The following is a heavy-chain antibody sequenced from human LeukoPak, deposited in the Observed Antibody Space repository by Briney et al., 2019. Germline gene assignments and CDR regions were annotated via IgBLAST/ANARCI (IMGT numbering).Heavy chain of an antibody. Sequence: SETLSLTCAVSGGSISSSNWWSWVRQPPGKGLEWIGEIYHSGSTNYNPSLKSRVTISVDKSKNQFSLKLSSVTAADTAVYYCARGHDYYVSSGYFDYWGQGTLVTVSS. J-gene: IGHJ4*02. CDR1: GGSISSSNW. D-gene: IGHD3-22*01. V-gene: IGHV4-4*02. CDR3: ARGHDYYVSSGYFDY. CDR2: IYHSGST.